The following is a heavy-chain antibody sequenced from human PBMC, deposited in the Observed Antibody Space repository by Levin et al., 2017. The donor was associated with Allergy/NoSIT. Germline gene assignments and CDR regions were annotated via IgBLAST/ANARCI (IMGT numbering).Heavy chain of an antibody. CDR3: ARPQRTGYPTPFDH. Sequence: PGESLKISCRGSGYSFTNYWIGWVRQMSGKGLEWMGIIYPGDSDTRYSPSFQGQVTISVDKSISTAYLQWSSLKASDTAMYYCARPQRTGYPTPFDHWGQGTLVTVSS. CDR1: GYSFTNYW. D-gene: IGHD3/OR15-3a*01. V-gene: IGHV5-51*01. J-gene: IGHJ4*02. CDR2: IYPGDSDT.